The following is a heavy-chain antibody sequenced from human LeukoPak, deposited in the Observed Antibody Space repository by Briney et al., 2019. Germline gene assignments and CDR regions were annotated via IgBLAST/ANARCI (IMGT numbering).Heavy chain of an antibody. CDR1: GGSISSSNW. V-gene: IGHV4-4*02. Sequence: SGTLSLTCAVSGGSISSSNWWSWVRQPPGKGLEWIGEIYHSGSTNYNPSLKSRVTISVDKSKNQFSLKLSSVTAADTAVYYCARDPGDIVAAGGDDAFDIWGQGTMVTVSS. D-gene: IGHD6-13*01. CDR3: ARDPGDIVAAGGDDAFDI. J-gene: IGHJ3*02. CDR2: IYHSGST.